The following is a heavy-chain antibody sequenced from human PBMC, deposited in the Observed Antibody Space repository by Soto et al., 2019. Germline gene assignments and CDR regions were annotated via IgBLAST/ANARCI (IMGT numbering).Heavy chain of an antibody. D-gene: IGHD2-15*01. CDR3: ARTVVVDATRILWSRYYYMDA. CDR1: VGIFSSCG. CDR2: IWYDGSNK. Sequence: RQSGAAGVGIFSSCGRHWVSQAPGKGLEWVAVIWYDGSNKYYADSVKGRFTISRDNSKNTLYLQMNSLRAEDTAVYYCARTVVVDATRILWSRYYYMDAWGQGTTATVSS. J-gene: IGHJ6*03. V-gene: IGHV3-33*01.